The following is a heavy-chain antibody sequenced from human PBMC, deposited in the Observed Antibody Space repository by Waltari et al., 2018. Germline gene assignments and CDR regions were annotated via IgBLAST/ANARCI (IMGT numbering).Heavy chain of an antibody. CDR1: GYTFTSYD. V-gene: IGHV1-8*03. CDR3: ARGSITYSNPSYWYFDL. Sequence: QVQLVQSGAEVKKPGASVKVSCKASGYTFTSYDINWVRQATGQGLEWMGWMNPNSGNTGYAQKFQGRVTITRNTSISTAYMELSSLRSEDTAVYYCARGSITYSNPSYWYFDLWGRGTLVTVSS. CDR2: MNPNSGNT. D-gene: IGHD4-4*01. J-gene: IGHJ2*01.